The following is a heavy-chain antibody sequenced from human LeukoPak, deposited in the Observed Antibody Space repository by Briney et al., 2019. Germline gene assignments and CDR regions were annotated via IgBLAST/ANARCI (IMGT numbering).Heavy chain of an antibody. CDR2: IIPIFGTA. CDR3: AWSPPGQRVANLPY. D-gene: IGHD5-12*01. Sequence: GASVKVSCKASGGTLSSYAISWVRQAPGQGLEWMGGIIPIFGTANYAQKFQGRVTITADKSTSTAYMELSSLRSEDTAVYYCAWSPPGQRVANLPYWGQGTLVTVSS. CDR1: GGTLSSYA. V-gene: IGHV1-69*06. J-gene: IGHJ4*02.